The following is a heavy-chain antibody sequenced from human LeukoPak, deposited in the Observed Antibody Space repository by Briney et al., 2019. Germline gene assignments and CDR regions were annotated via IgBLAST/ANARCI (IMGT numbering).Heavy chain of an antibody. V-gene: IGHV3-33*01. J-gene: IGHJ2*01. CDR1: GFTFSSYG. CDR2: IWYDGSNK. CDR3: ARDRSMSGWYIDL. D-gene: IGHD2/OR15-2a*01. Sequence: GRSLRLSCAASGFTFSSYGMHWVRQAPGKGLEWVAVIWYDGSNKYYPDSVQGRFTISRDNSKNTLYLQVNSLRAEDTAVYYCARDRSMSGWYIDLWGRGTLVAVSS.